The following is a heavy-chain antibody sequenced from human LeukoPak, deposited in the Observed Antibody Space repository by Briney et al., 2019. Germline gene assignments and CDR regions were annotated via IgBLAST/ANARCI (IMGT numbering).Heavy chain of an antibody. CDR2: IYYSGST. D-gene: IGHD3-10*01. V-gene: IGHV4-39*07. J-gene: IGHJ5*02. CDR3: ARSMVREVILSARRANWFDP. CDR1: GGSVSRSPYY. Sequence: SETLSLTCTVSGGSVSRSPYYWGWIHQPPGKGLEWIGNIYYSGSTYYNPSLKSRVTISVDTSKNQFSLKLSSLTAADTAVYYCARSMVREVILSARRANWFDPWGQGTLVTVSS.